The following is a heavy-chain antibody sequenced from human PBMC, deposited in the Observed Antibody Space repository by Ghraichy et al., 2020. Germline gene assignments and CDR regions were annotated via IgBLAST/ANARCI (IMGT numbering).Heavy chain of an antibody. J-gene: IGHJ4*02. CDR2: VSSDGTYK. D-gene: IGHD3-22*01. V-gene: IGHV3-30*18. CDR1: GFAFSSYG. CDR3: ANGDGSSGYYVPRFDY. Sequence: GESLNISCAASGFAFSSYGMHWVRQAPGKGLEWVAVVSSDGTYKYYTDSVKGRFTISRDNSKDTLDLQMNSLRPEDTAVYYCANGDGSSGYYVPRFDYWGQGTLVTVSS.